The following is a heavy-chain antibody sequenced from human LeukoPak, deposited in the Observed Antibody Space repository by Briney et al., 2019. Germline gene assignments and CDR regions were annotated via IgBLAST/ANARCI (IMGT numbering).Heavy chain of an antibody. Sequence: PGASLRLSCAASGFTFSSYAMSWVRQAPGKGLEWVSSIGNSGDNTYYADSVKGRFTISRDNSKNTMYLQMNSLRAEDTAVYYCATRTSSGWYYFDYWGQGTLVTVSS. CDR2: IGNSGDNT. CDR1: GFTFSSYA. V-gene: IGHV3-23*01. CDR3: ATRTSSGWYYFDY. D-gene: IGHD6-19*01. J-gene: IGHJ4*02.